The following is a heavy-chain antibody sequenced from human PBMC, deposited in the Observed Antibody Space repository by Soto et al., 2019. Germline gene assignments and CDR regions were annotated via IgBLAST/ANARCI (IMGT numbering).Heavy chain of an antibody. CDR2: INPNSGGT. J-gene: IGHJ5*02. CDR3: ARPHYYGSGSHINWFDP. CDR1: GYTFTGYY. D-gene: IGHD3-10*01. Sequence: QVQLVQSGAEVKKPGASVKVSCKASGYTFTGYYMHWVRQAPGQGLEWMGWINPNSGGTNYAQKFQGRVTMTRDPSISTAYMELSRLRSDDTAVYYCARPHYYGSGSHINWFDPWGQGTLVTVSS. V-gene: IGHV1-2*02.